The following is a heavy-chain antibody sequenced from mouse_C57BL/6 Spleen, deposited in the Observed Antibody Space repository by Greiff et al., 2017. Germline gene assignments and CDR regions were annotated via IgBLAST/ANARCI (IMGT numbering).Heavy chain of an antibody. V-gene: IGHV1-47*01. D-gene: IGHD2-4*01. CDR2: FHPYNDDT. J-gene: IGHJ2*01. CDR1: GYTFTTYP. Sequence: VKLQESGAELVKPGASVKMSCTASGYTFTTYPIEWMKQNHGKSLAWIGNFHPYNDDTKSNEKFKGKATLTVEKSSSTDYLELSRLTSDYSAVYCCARGLYDYDGGYIDYWGQGTTLTVSS. CDR3: ARGLYDYDGGYIDY.